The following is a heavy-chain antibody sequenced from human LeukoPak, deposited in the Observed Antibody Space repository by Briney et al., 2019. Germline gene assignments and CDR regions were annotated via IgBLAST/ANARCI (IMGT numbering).Heavy chain of an antibody. D-gene: IGHD2-15*01. J-gene: IGHJ4*02. CDR1: GYSISSYY. Sequence: SETLSLTCTVSGYSISSYYWSWIRQPPGKGLEWIGYIYYSGSTNYNPSLRSRVIISIDTSKNQFSLKLSSVTAADTAVYYCAREYCSGDNCPIDYWGQGTLVTVSS. CDR2: IYYSGST. CDR3: AREYCSGDNCPIDY. V-gene: IGHV4-59*01.